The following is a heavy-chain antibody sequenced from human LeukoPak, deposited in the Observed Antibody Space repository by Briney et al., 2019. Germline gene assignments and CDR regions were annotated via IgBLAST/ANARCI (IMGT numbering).Heavy chain of an antibody. CDR1: GFTVSSNY. D-gene: IGHD4-17*01. CDR2: IYSGGST. V-gene: IGHV3-53*04. CDR3: ARYGDYGSDAFDI. Sequence: GGSLRLSCAASGFTVSSNYMSWVRQAPGKGLEWVSVIYSGGSTYYADSVKGRFTISRHNCKNTLYLQMNSLRAEDTAVYYCARYGDYGSDAFDIWGQGTMVTVSS. J-gene: IGHJ3*02.